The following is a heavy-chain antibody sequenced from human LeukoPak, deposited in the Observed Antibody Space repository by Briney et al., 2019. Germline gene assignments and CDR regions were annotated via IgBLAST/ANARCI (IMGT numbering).Heavy chain of an antibody. J-gene: IGHJ4*02. CDR3: TRGDFYGSGSPFDY. V-gene: IGHV3-23*01. D-gene: IGHD3-10*01. CDR2: VSTSGAST. CDR1: GFTFSSYA. Sequence: GGSLRLSCAASGFTFSSYAMSWVRQAPGKGLEWVSGVSTSGASTYYADSVKGRFTISRDNPRNTLYLQMNSLRADDTAVYYRTRGDFYGSGSPFDYWGQGTLVTVSS.